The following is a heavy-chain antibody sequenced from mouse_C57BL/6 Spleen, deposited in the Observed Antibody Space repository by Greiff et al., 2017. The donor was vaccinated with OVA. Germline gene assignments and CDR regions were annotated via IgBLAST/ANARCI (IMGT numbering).Heavy chain of an antibody. V-gene: IGHV1-61*01. Sequence: QVQLKQPGAELVRPGSSVKLSCKASGYTFTSYWMDWVKQRPGQGLEWIGNIYPSDSETHYNQKFKDKATLTVDKSSSTAYMQLSSLTSEDSAVYYCARVTSDGYYFFAYWGQGTLVTVSA. CDR1: GYTFTSYW. D-gene: IGHD2-3*01. CDR3: ARVTSDGYYFFAY. CDR2: IYPSDSET. J-gene: IGHJ3*01.